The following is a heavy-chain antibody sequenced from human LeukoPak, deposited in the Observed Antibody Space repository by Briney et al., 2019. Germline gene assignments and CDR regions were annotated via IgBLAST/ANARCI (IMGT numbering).Heavy chain of an antibody. D-gene: IGHD3-10*01. CDR1: GYTFTGYY. Sequence: ASVKVSCKASGYTFTGYYMHWVRQAPGQGLEWMGWINPNSGGTNYAQNSQGRVTMTRDTSISTAYMELSRLRSDDTAVYYCARVLWFGELFDYWGQGTLVTVSS. J-gene: IGHJ4*02. V-gene: IGHV1-2*02. CDR3: ARVLWFGELFDY. CDR2: INPNSGGT.